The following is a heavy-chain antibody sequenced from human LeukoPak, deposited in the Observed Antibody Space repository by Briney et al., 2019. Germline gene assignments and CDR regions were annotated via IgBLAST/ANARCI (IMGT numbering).Heavy chain of an antibody. D-gene: IGHD1-14*01. CDR2: IIPIFCTA. CDR1: GGTFSSYA. Sequence: SVKVSCKASGGTFSSYAISWVRQAPGQGLEWMGGIIPIFCTANYAQKFQGRVTITADESTSTAYMELSGLRSEDAAVYYCARTGVEERGQFDYWGQGTLVTVSS. J-gene: IGHJ4*02. V-gene: IGHV1-69*13. CDR3: ARTGVEERGQFDY.